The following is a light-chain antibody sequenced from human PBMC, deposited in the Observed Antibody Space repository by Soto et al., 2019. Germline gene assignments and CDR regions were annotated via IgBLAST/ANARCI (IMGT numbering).Light chain of an antibody. Sequence: QSAPTQPPSASGSPGQSVTISCTGTSSDVGANNDYVSWYQQHPGKVPKLMIYEVSKRPPGVPDRFSGSKSGNTASLTVSVLQADDEGDYYCSSYAGSDNFVFGTGTKLTVL. J-gene: IGLJ1*01. V-gene: IGLV2-8*01. CDR3: SSYAGSDNFV. CDR1: SSDVGANNDY. CDR2: EVS.